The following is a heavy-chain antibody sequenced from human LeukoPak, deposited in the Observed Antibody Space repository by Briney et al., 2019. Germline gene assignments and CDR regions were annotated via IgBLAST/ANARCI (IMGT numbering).Heavy chain of an antibody. CDR3: ARDSAGDYWLDP. CDR1: GGPISGYY. CDR2: IYYSGRT. D-gene: IGHD7-27*01. Sequence: SETLSLTCTVSGGPISGYYWNWIRQPPGKGLEWIGSIYYSGRTSSNGSLKTRITMSVDTSKNQFSLKLTSVTTADTAVYFCARDSAGDYWLDPWGQGTPVTVSS. V-gene: IGHV4-59*01. J-gene: IGHJ5*02.